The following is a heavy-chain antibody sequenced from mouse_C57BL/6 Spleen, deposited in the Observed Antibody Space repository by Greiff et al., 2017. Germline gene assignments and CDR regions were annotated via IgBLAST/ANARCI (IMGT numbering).Heavy chain of an antibody. CDR3: VRWNYYGSSRYFDV. CDR1: GYTFTSYW. V-gene: IGHV1-61*01. Sequence: QVQLQQPGAELVRPGSSVKLSCKASGYTFTSYWMDWVKQRPGQGLEWIGNIYPSDSETHYNQKFKDKATLTVDKSSSTAYMQLSSLTSEDSAVYYCVRWNYYGSSRYFDVWGTGTTVTVSS. CDR2: IYPSDSET. J-gene: IGHJ1*03. D-gene: IGHD1-1*01.